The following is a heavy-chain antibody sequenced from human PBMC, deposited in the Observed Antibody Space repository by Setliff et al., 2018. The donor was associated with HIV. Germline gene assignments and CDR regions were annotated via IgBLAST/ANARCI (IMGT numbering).Heavy chain of an antibody. V-gene: IGHV3-48*03. J-gene: IGHJ4*02. CDR1: GFTFSDYQ. Sequence: GGSLRLSCAASGFTFSDYQMNWVRQAPGKGLEWISYISGSGGTKDYADSVKGRFTVSRDNAKSSMHLQMNSLRAEDTAIYYCARDRASSGYYARFDHWGQGTLVTVSS. D-gene: IGHD3-22*01. CDR3: ARDRASSGYYARFDH. CDR2: ISGSGGTK.